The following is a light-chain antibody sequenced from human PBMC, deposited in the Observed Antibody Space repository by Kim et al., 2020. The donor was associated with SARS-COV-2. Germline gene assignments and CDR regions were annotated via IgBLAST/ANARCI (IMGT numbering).Light chain of an antibody. Sequence: SSELTQDPAVSVDLGQTGRMTCQGDSLRTYYASWYQQKPGQAPILVTYGKNYRPSGIPDRFSGSSSGNTASLTITGAQAEDEADYYCTSRDGSGHHLAWVFGVGTQLTVL. J-gene: IGLJ3*02. CDR2: GKN. CDR3: TSRDGSGHHLAWV. V-gene: IGLV3-19*01. CDR1: SLRTYY.